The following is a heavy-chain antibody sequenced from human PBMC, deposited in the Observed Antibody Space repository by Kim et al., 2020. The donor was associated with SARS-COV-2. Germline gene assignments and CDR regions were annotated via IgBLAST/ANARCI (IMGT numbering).Heavy chain of an antibody. D-gene: IGHD3-22*01. CDR1: GYTFTSYY. Sequence: ASVKVSCKASGYTFTSYYMHWVRQAPGQGLEWMGIINPSGGSTSYAQKFQGRVTMTRDTSTSTVYMELSSLRSEDTAVYYCAGTYYYDSSGYWILYYWGQGTLVTVSS. CDR3: AGTYYYDSSGYWILYY. V-gene: IGHV1-46*01. CDR2: INPSGGST. J-gene: IGHJ4*02.